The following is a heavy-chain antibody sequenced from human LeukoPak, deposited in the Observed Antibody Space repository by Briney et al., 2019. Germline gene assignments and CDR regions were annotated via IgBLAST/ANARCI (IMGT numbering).Heavy chain of an antibody. CDR3: ARSVRCSGDNCNFTWFDP. D-gene: IGHD2-15*01. Sequence: PAETLSLTCDVSGYSISGGYYWGWIRQPPGKGLEWLGFMYHSGKIYYNPSLKSRVTMSLDTSKNQFSLYLSSVTVADTAVYYCARSVRCSGDNCNFTWFDPWGRGALVTVSS. CDR2: MYHSGKI. V-gene: IGHV4-38-2*01. CDR1: GYSISGGYY. J-gene: IGHJ5*02.